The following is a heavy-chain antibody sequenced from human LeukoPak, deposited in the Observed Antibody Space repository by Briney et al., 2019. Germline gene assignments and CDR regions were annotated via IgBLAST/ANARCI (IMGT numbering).Heavy chain of an antibody. V-gene: IGHV1-69*01. CDR2: VIPISRGA. CDR3: ARGRLRGSYHSSDFDY. Sequence: PGPQVKVSCQVSGDNLSNFAVSWVRQAPGQGLEWMGGVIPISRGATYAQTFRDRVTFTADESTNIAYMELRSLSSDDTAVYFCARGRLRGSYHSSDFDYWGQGTLVTVSS. J-gene: IGHJ4*02. D-gene: IGHD1-26*01. CDR1: GDNLSNFA.